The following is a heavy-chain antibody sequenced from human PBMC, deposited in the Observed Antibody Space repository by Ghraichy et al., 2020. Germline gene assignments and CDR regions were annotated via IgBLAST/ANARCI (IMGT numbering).Heavy chain of an antibody. CDR3: ARGFGKYYYFSDV. J-gene: IGHJ6*03. CDR1: GDSISNYY. D-gene: IGHD3-3*01. V-gene: IGHV4-59*01. CDR2: MYYTGST. Sequence: SETLSLTCTVSGDSISNYYWTWIRQPPGKGLEWIGYMYYTGSTNYNPSLNSRVTISVETSKSQFSLRLTSVTAADTAVYYCARGFGKYYYFSDVWGRGTTVTVSS.